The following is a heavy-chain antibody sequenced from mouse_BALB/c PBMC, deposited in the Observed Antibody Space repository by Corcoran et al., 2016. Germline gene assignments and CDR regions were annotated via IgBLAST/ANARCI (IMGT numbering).Heavy chain of an antibody. CDR2: INPYSGAT. CDR3: ARSFWFAY. V-gene: IGHV1-18*01. CDR1: DYSFTDYY. Sequence: EVQLQQSGPELVKPRASVKISCKASDYSFTDYYMHWVKQSHVKSLEWIGHINPYSGATTYNQNFKDKATLTVDKSSSTTYMELHSLTSEDSAVYYCARSFWFAYWGQGTLVTVSA. J-gene: IGHJ3*01.